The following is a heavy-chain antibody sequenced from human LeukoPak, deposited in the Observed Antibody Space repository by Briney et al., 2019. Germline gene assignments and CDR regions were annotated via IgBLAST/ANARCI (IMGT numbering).Heavy chain of an antibody. CDR2: ISAYNGNT. D-gene: IGHD6-19*01. J-gene: IGHJ4*02. V-gene: IGHV1-18*01. Sequence: ASVKVSRKASGYTFTSYGISWVRQAPGQGLEWMGWISAYNGNTNYAQKLQGRVTMTTDTSTSTAYMELRSLRSDDTAVYYCARVRGIAVALYYFDYWGQGTLVTVSS. CDR1: GYTFTSYG. CDR3: ARVRGIAVALYYFDY.